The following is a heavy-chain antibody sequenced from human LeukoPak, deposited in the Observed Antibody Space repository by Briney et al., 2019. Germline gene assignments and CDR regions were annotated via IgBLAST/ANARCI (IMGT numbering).Heavy chain of an antibody. J-gene: IGHJ4*02. CDR1: GGSFSGYY. D-gene: IGHD3-9*01. CDR2: INHSGST. V-gene: IGHV4-34*01. Sequence: SETLSLTCAVYGGSFSGYYWSWIRQPPGKGLEWIGEINHSGSTNYNPSLKSRVTISVDTSKNQFSLKLSSVTAADTAVYYCAGPGKTDIFFDYWGQGTLVTVSS. CDR3: AGPGKTDIFFDY.